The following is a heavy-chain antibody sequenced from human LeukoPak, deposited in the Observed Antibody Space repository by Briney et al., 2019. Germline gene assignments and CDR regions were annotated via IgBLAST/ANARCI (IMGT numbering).Heavy chain of an antibody. V-gene: IGHV1-69*05. Sequence: SVKVSCKASGGTFSSYAISWVRQAPGQGLEWMGRIIPIFGTANYAQKFQGRVTITTDESTSTAYMELSSLRSENTAVYYCARRDGYCSSTSCYMSSESFDYWGQGTLVTVSS. CDR2: IIPIFGTA. J-gene: IGHJ4*02. D-gene: IGHD2-2*02. CDR1: GGTFSSYA. CDR3: ARRDGYCSSTSCYMSSESFDY.